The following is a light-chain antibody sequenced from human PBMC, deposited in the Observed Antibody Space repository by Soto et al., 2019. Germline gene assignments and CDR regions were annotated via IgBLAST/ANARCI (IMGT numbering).Light chain of an antibody. Sequence: NFMLTQPHSVSASPGKTVTISCTRSSGSIASNYVQWYQQRPGSSPTTVIYEDNQRPSGVPDRFSGSIDSSSNSASLTISGLKTEDEADYYCQSYDSSNQVFGGGTQLTAL. CDR2: EDN. CDR3: QSYDSSNQV. CDR1: SGSIASNY. V-gene: IGLV6-57*01. J-gene: IGLJ7*02.